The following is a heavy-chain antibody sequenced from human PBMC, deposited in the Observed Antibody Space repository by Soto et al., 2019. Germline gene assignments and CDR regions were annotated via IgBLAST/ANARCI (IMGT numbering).Heavy chain of an antibody. CDR1: GGSIRDYY. CDR2: IYYTGTT. J-gene: IGHJ4*02. Sequence: QVQLQESGPGLVKPSETLSLTCTVSGGSIRDYYWSWIRQPPGKGLEWIGYIYYTGTTTYNPSLKSRLTISEDTSKNQFSLKLRSVTSADTAVYYCARQGGYYQAFDNWGQGTLVTVSS. CDR3: ARQGGYYQAFDN. V-gene: IGHV4-59*08. D-gene: IGHD3-22*01.